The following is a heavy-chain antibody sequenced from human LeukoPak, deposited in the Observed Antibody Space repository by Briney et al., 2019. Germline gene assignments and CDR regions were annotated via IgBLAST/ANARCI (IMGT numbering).Heavy chain of an antibody. Sequence: SETLSLTCTVSGGSISSGDYYWSWIRQPPGKGLEWIGYIYYSGSTYYNPSLKSRVTISVDTSKNQFSLKLSSVTAADTAVYYCVRGTTVTTANWFDPWGQGTLVTVSS. CDR3: VRGTTVTTANWFDP. J-gene: IGHJ5*02. CDR2: IYYSGST. V-gene: IGHV4-30-4*08. CDR1: GGSISSGDYY. D-gene: IGHD4-11*01.